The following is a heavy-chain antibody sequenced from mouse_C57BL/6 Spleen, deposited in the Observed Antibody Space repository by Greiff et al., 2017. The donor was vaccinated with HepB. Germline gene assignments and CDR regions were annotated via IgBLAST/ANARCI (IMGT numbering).Heavy chain of an antibody. CDR2: IYPGGGYT. Sequence: VQGVESGAELVRPGTSVKMSCKASGYTFTNYWIGWAKQRPGHGLEWIGDIYPGGGYTNYNEKFKGKATLTADKSSSTAYMQHSSLTSEDSAIYYCARKGGSYPFDYWGQGTTLTVSS. J-gene: IGHJ2*01. D-gene: IGHD1-1*02. V-gene: IGHV1-63*01. CDR1: GYTFTNYW. CDR3: ARKGGSYPFDY.